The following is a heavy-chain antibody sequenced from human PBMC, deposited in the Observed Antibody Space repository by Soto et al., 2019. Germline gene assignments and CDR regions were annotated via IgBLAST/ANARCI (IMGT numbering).Heavy chain of an antibody. V-gene: IGHV4-39*01. Sequence: LSLTCTVSGGSISDSSYYWGWIRQSPGKGLEWIAHIYYRGSTYYNPSLKSRVSISVDRSQNQFSLNLSSVTAADTAVYHCARLRKGRGRFDPWGPGTLVTVSS. CDR3: ARLRKGRGRFDP. CDR2: IYYRGST. J-gene: IGHJ5*02. CDR1: GGSISDSSYY.